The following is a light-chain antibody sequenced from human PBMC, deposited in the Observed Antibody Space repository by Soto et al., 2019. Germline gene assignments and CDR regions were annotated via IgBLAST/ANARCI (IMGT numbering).Light chain of an antibody. J-gene: IGLJ1*01. CDR3: SSYAGSSNV. Sequence: QSALTQRPAAAGSPGQGVASSCTRTSSDVGGYNYVSWYQQHPGKAPKLMIYEVNKRPSGVPDRFSGSKSGNTASLTVSGLQAEDEADYYCSSYAGSSNVFGTGPKVTVL. CDR1: SSDVGGYNY. V-gene: IGLV2-8*01. CDR2: EVN.